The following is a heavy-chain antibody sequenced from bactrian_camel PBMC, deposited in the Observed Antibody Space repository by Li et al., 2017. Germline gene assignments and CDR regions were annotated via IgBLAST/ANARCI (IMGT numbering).Heavy chain of an antibody. D-gene: IGHD5*01. CDR3: AAGRGGLIPSVYDI. CDR1: NFKPETNSRYS. CDR2: IYTANGGT. J-gene: IGHJ4*01. Sequence: VQLVESGGDSVQAGGSLKLSCRAFNFKPETNSRYSVAWFRQAPGKEREGVASIYTANGGTFYEDFVSGRFTISQNNEKNTFALQMNDLKPEDTAMYYCAAGRGGLIPSVYDIWGQGTQVTVS. V-gene: IGHV3S1*01.